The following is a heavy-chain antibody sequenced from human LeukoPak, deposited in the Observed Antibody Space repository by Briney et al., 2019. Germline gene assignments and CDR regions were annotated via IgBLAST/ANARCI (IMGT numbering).Heavy chain of an antibody. J-gene: IGHJ4*02. D-gene: IGHD4-17*01. Sequence: ASVKVSCKTSGYTFIDSYIHWVRQAPGQGLEWMGWINPNTGDTIYAQKSQDRVKMTRDTSITTAYMELTKLRSDDTAVYYCARPDYDDDDSSGTHDWGQGTLVTVSS. CDR1: GYTFIDSY. CDR2: INPNTGDT. CDR3: ARPDYDDDDSSGTHD. V-gene: IGHV1-2*02.